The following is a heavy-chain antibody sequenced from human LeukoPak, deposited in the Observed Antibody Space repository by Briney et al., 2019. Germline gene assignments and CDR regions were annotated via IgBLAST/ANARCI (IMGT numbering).Heavy chain of an antibody. Sequence: GGSLRLSCAASGFTFSSYGMHWVRQAPGKGLEWVAFIRYDGSNKYYADSVKGRFTISRDNSKNTLYLQMNSLRAEDTAVYYCAKDRSIAARLGLYFQHWGQGTLVTVSS. J-gene: IGHJ1*01. CDR3: AKDRSIAARLGLYFQH. V-gene: IGHV3-30*02. CDR1: GFTFSSYG. CDR2: IRYDGSNK. D-gene: IGHD6-6*01.